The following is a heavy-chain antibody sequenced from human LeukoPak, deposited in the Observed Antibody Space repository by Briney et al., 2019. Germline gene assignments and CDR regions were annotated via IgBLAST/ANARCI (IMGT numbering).Heavy chain of an antibody. D-gene: IGHD6-19*01. CDR2: IYYSGST. Sequence: KPSETLSLTCTVSGGSISSSSYYWGWIRQPPGKGLEWIGSIYYSGSTYYNPSLKSRVTISVDTSKNQFSLKLSSVTAADTAVYYCARAGQWQDGYYFDYWGQGTLVTVSS. J-gene: IGHJ4*02. V-gene: IGHV4-39*01. CDR3: ARAGQWQDGYYFDY. CDR1: GGSISSSSYY.